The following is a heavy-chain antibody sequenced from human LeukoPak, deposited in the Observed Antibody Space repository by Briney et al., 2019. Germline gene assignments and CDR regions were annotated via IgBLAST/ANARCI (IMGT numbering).Heavy chain of an antibody. D-gene: IGHD1-26*01. Sequence: GKSLRLSCAASGFTFSSYAMHWVRQAPGKGLEWVAVISYVGTNKYYADSVKGRFTISRDNAKNSLYLQMNSLRAEDTAVYYCARDKSIVGASPFDYWGQGTLVTVSS. J-gene: IGHJ4*02. CDR3: ARDKSIVGASPFDY. V-gene: IGHV3-30*04. CDR1: GFTFSSYA. CDR2: ISYVGTNK.